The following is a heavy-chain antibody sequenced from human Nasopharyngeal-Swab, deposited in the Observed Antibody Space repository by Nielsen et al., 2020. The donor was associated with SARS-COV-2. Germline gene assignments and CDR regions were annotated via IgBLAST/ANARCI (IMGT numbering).Heavy chain of an antibody. CDR1: GYFFTDYY. CDR3: VRDDGDVPGITGSGPPGGF. J-gene: IGHJ4*02. V-gene: IGHV1-2*06. CDR2: INPYSGDT. Sequence: ASVKVSCKASGYFFTDYYMHWVRQAPGQGLEWMGRINPYSGDTKYAQNFQGRVTVTRDTSINNVYVELGSLTSDDPAVYYCVRDDGDVPGITGSGPPGGFWGQGTLVTVSS. D-gene: IGHD6-13*01.